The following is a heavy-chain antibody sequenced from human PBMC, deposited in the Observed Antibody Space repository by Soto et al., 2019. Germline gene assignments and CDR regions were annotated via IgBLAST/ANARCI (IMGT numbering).Heavy chain of an antibody. CDR1: GYNFAGYW. CDR3: ARGGVSTRTFDY. Sequence: GESLKISCKGSGYNFAGYWIAWVCQMPGKGLELMGIIYPSDSDTRYRSSFQGQVTISADKSISSAYLQWSSLRASDTAMYYCARGGVSTRTFDYWGQGTPVTVSS. J-gene: IGHJ4*02. D-gene: IGHD3-3*01. V-gene: IGHV5-51*01. CDR2: IYPSDSDT.